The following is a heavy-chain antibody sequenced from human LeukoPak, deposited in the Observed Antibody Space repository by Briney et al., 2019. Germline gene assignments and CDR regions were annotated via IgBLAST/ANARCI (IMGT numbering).Heavy chain of an antibody. V-gene: IGHV1-8*03. D-gene: IGHD1-26*01. CDR1: GYTFNRYG. CDR2: TNPNSGNT. CDR3: ARGGLSRGRVGAILIY. Sequence: ASVKVSCKASGYTFNRYGINWVRQATGQGLEWMGWTNPNSGNTGYAQKFQGRVTITRNTSISTAYMELSSLRSEDTAVYYCARGGLSRGRVGAILIYWGQGTLVTVSS. J-gene: IGHJ4*02.